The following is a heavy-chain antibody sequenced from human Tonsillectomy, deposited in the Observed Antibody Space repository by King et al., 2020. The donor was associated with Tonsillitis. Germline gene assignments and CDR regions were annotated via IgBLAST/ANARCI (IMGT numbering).Heavy chain of an antibody. V-gene: IGHV1-46*02. D-gene: IGHD3-22*01. J-gene: IGHJ4*02. CDR3: ARAFSVTMIVVPHY. Sequence: QLVQSGAEVKKPGASVNVSCKASGYTFNNYYMHWVRQAPGQGLEWMGIINPSGGSTSYEQKFQGRVTMTRDTSTSTVYMELGSLRSEDTAVYYCARAFSVTMIVVPHYWGQGTLVTVSS. CDR2: INPSGGST. CDR1: GYTFNNYY.